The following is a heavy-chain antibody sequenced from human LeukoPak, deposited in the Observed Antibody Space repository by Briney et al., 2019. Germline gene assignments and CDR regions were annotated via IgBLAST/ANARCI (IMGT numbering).Heavy chain of an antibody. Sequence: WESLTLTCAVSGFTFSSYGLHCVRQPPAQGLEWVAVILYDGSNNYYADSVKGRFTISRYNSKNTLYLQMNSLTTEDPAVYYCAKDCVRITMVRGVMGFPNYYYYYMDVWGKGTTVTISS. CDR3: AKDCVRITMVRGVMGFPNYYYYYMDV. J-gene: IGHJ6*03. CDR2: ILYDGSNN. V-gene: IGHV3-30*18. D-gene: IGHD3-10*01. CDR1: GFTFSSYG.